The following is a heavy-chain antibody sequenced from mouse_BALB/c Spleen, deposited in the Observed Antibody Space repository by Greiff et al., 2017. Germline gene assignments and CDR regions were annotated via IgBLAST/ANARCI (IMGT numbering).Heavy chain of an antibody. CDR1: GFNIKDYY. D-gene: IGHD1-1*01. Sequence: DVQLQESGAELVRPGALVKLSCKASGFNIKDYYMHWVKQRPEQGLEWIGWIDPENGNTIYDPKFQGKASITADTSSNTAYLQLSSLTSEDTAVYYCASVIYYSMDYWGQGTSVTVSS. CDR3: ASVIYYSMDY. J-gene: IGHJ4*01. CDR2: IDPENGNT. V-gene: IGHV14-1*02.